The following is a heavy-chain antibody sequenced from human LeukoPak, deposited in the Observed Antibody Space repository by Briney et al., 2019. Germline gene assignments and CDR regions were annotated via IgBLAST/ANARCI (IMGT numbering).Heavy chain of an antibody. CDR3: ASPEGGDGYNEGDAFDI. Sequence: SETLSLTCTVSGGSISSSSYYWGWIRQPPGKGLEWIGCIYYSGSTYYNPSLKSRVTISVDTSKNQFSLKLSSVTAADTAVYYCASPEGGDGYNEGDAFDIWGQGTMVTVSS. V-gene: IGHV4-39*01. J-gene: IGHJ3*02. CDR2: IYYSGST. CDR1: GGSISSSSYY. D-gene: IGHD5-24*01.